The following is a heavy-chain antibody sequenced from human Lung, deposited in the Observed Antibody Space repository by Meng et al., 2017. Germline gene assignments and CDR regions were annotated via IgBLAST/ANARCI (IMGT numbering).Heavy chain of an antibody. V-gene: IGHV4-34*01. CDR2: INHSGST. CDR1: CGSFSDYY. J-gene: IGHJ4*02. D-gene: IGHD4-11*01. Sequence: QVQRQQWGGGLLKASETLSLTCVVSCGSFSDYYWSWIRQPPGKGLEWIGEINHSGSTNYNPSLESRATISVDTSQNNLSLKLSSVTAADSAVYYCARGPTTMAHDFDYWGQGTLVTVSS. CDR3: ARGPTTMAHDFDY.